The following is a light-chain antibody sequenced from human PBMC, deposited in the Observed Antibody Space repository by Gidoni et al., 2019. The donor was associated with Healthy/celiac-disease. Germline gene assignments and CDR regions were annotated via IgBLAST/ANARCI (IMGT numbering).Light chain of an antibody. Sequence: DIVMTQSPDALAVYLGARATINCQSSQSVFYSSNNKNYLAWYQQKPGQPPKLLIYWASTRESGVPDRFSGSGSGTDFTLTISSLQAEDVAVYYCQQYYSTPLTFGGGTKVEIK. CDR2: WAS. J-gene: IGKJ4*01. V-gene: IGKV4-1*01. CDR1: QSVFYSSNNKNY. CDR3: QQYYSTPLT.